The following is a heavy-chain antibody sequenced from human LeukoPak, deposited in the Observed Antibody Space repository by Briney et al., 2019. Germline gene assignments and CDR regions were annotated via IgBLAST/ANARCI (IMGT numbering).Heavy chain of an antibody. J-gene: IGHJ3*02. CDR1: GFTFSSYA. V-gene: IGHV3-23*01. CDR3: AKDKHQSVWRSYRPYDAFDI. D-gene: IGHD3-16*02. CDR2: ISGSGGST. Sequence: GGSLRLSCAASGFTFSSYAMSWVRQAPGKGLEWVSAISGSGGSTYYADSVKGRFTISRDNSKNTLYLQMNSLRAEDTAVYYCAKDKHQSVWRSYRPYDAFDIWGQGTMVTVSS.